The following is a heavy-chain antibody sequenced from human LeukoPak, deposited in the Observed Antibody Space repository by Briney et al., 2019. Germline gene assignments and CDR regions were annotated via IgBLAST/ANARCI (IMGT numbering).Heavy chain of an antibody. CDR1: GFTFSDYY. D-gene: IGHD6-25*01. J-gene: IGHJ6*03. CDR3: ARVTSGYVAYYYYYYMDV. Sequence: GGSLRLSCAASGFTFSDYYMSWIRQAPGKGLEWVSYISSSGSTIYYADSVKGRFTISRDNAKNSLYLQMNSLRAEDTAVYYCARVTSGYVAYYYYYYMDVWGKGTTVTVSS. CDR2: ISSSGSTI. V-gene: IGHV3-11*04.